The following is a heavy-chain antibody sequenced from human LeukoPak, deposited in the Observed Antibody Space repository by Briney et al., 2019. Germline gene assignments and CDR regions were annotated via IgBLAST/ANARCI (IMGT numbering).Heavy chain of an antibody. V-gene: IGHV3-73*01. J-gene: IGHJ6*02. CDR3: TLWELPPTPSNYYYGMDV. CDR2: IRSKANSYAT. Sequence: PGRSLRLSCAASGFTFSGSAMHWVRQASGKGLEWVGRIRSKANSYATAYAASVKGRFTISRDDSKNTAYLQMNSLKTEDTAVYYCTLWELPPTPSNYYYGMDVWGQGTTVTVSS. CDR1: GFTFSGSA. D-gene: IGHD1-26*01.